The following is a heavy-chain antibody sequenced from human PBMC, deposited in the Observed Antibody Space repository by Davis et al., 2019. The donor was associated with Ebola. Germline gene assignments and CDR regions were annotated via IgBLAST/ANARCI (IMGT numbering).Heavy chain of an antibody. Sequence: PGGSLRLSCAASGLNFNVYAMSWVRQAPGKGLEWVSVIYSGGSTYYADSVKGRFTISRDNSKNTLYLQMNSLRAEDTAVYYCARARSHRSAQWGYYGMDVWGQGTTVTVSS. D-gene: IGHD1-26*01. CDR2: IYSGGST. CDR3: ARARSHRSAQWGYYGMDV. J-gene: IGHJ6*02. V-gene: IGHV3-53*01. CDR1: GLNFNVYA.